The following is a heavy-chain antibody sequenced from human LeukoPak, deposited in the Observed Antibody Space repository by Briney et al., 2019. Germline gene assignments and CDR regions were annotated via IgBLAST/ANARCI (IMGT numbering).Heavy chain of an antibody. J-gene: IGHJ4*02. CDR3: AREAEIAVSYYFDY. CDR2: IWYDGNNK. D-gene: IGHD6-19*01. Sequence: GGSLRLSCAASGFPFNSYGMHWVRQAPGKGLEWVAVIWYDGNNKFYADSVKGRFTISRDNSKNTLYLQMNSLRAEDTAAYYCAREAEIAVSYYFDYWGQGTLVTVSS. CDR1: GFPFNSYG. V-gene: IGHV3-33*01.